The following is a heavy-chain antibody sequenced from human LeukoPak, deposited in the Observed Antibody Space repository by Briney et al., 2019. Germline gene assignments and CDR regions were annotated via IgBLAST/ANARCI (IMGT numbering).Heavy chain of an antibody. J-gene: IGHJ5*02. CDR3: ARKVVEPATPFDP. CDR2: IYWDDDK. CDR1: GFSLRTTGVG. Sequence: SGPTPMRPTQTLTLTCTFSGFSLRTTGVGMGWIRHTPGKALGCLGFIYWDDDKRYSPTLQSRLTITKDTSKNQLVLRMTNMDPVDTDTYYCARKVVEPATPFDPWGPGTLVTVSS. D-gene: IGHD2-15*01. V-gene: IGHV2-5*02.